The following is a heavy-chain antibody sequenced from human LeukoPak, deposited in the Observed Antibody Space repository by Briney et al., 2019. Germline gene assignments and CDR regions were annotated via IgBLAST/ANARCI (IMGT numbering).Heavy chain of an antibody. CDR2: INYSGST. D-gene: IGHD3-22*01. V-gene: IGHV4-59*01. Sequence: KPSETLSLTCTVSGGSISNFYWSWIRQPPGKGLEWIAYINYSGSTNYNPSLRSRVSISIDTSKNQFSLNLKSVTAADTAVYYCARAGSGYPYYFDYWGQGTLVTASS. CDR3: ARAGSGYPYYFDY. J-gene: IGHJ4*02. CDR1: GGSISNFY.